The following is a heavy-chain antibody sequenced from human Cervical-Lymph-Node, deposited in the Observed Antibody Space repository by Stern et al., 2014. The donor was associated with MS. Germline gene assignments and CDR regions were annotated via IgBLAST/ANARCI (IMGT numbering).Heavy chain of an antibody. CDR3: ASLLGRIAVASVDY. CDR2: IIPSFGTA. V-gene: IGHV1-69*01. CDR1: GCTFSNYA. D-gene: IGHD6-19*01. J-gene: IGHJ4*02. Sequence: QVPLVESGAEVKKPLSSVKVSCTASGCTFSNYAISWVRQSPGQGLEWMGWIIPSFGTANYAKKFQGRVTITADESTSTTYMELSSVRSEDTAVYYCASLLGRIAVASVDYWGQGTLVTVSS.